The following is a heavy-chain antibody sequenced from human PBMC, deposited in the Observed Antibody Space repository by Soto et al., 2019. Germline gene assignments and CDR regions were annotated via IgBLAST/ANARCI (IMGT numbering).Heavy chain of an antibody. CDR1: GFTVSNNY. D-gene: IGHD1-26*01. Sequence: GGSLRLSCAASGFTVSNNYMNWVRQAPGKGLEWVSVIYSGGGTYYADSVRGRFTISRDNSKNTLYLQMNSLRAEDTAVYYCAGRQWELLLYWGQGTLVTVSS. V-gene: IGHV3-66*01. CDR2: IYSGGGT. CDR3: AGRQWELLLY. J-gene: IGHJ4*02.